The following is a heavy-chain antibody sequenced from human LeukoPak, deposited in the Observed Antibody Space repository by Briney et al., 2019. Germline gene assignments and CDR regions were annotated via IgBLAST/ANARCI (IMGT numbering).Heavy chain of an antibody. D-gene: IGHD5-12*01. Sequence: SETLSLTCTVSGGSIRNYYWSWIRQPPGKGLEWIGCIYYSGSTNYNPSLKGRVTISVDTSKNQFSLNLSSVTAADTAVYYCARGRYTGYDYHVSGYWGQGTLVTVSS. J-gene: IGHJ4*02. CDR2: IYYSGST. V-gene: IGHV4-59*08. CDR3: ARGRYTGYDYHVSGY. CDR1: GGSIRNYY.